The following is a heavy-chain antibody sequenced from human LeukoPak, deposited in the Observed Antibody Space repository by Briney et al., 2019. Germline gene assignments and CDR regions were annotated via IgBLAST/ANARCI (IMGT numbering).Heavy chain of an antibody. CDR1: GYTFTGYY. Sequence: EASVKVSCKASGYTFTGYYMHWVRQAPGQGLEWMGWINPNSGDTNYAQKFQGRVTMTRDTSISTAYMELSRLRSDDTAVYYCATAGLPLRYFDWLFALDYWGQGTLVTVSS. CDR3: ATAGLPLRYFDWLFALDY. V-gene: IGHV1-2*02. CDR2: INPNSGDT. D-gene: IGHD3-9*01. J-gene: IGHJ4*02.